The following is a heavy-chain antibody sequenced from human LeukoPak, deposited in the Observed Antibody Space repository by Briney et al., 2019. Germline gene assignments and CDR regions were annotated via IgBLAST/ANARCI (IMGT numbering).Heavy chain of an antibody. CDR3: ARDLGLGYCSGGSCHNWFDP. V-gene: IGHV3-21*01. CDR1: GFTFSSYS. Sequence: GGSLRLSCAASGFTFSSYSMNWVRQAPGKGLEWVSSISSSSSYIYYADSVKGRFTISRDNAKNSLYLQMNSLRAEDTAVYYCARDLGLGYCSGGSCHNWFDPWGQGTLVTVSS. CDR2: ISSSSSYI. D-gene: IGHD2-15*01. J-gene: IGHJ5*02.